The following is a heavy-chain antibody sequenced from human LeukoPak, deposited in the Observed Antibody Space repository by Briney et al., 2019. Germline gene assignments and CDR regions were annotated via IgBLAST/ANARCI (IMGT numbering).Heavy chain of an antibody. CDR3: ARDLLYDSSGYYRY. J-gene: IGHJ4*02. CDR2: ISGSGGST. CDR1: GFTFSSYA. Sequence: GGSLRLSCAASGFTFSSYAMSWVRQAPGKGLEWVSAISGSGGSTYYADSVKGRFTISRDNSKNTLYLQMNSLRAEDTAVYYCARDLLYDSSGYYRYWGQGTLVTVSS. V-gene: IGHV3-23*01. D-gene: IGHD3-22*01.